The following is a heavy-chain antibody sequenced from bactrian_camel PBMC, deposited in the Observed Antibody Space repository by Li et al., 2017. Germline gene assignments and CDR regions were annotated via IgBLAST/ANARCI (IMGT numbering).Heavy chain of an antibody. V-gene: IGHV3S28*01. CDR3: AAGLYSDGYSNTPPLNH. CDR2: ISAIGGNP. CDR1: GFTFISYS. J-gene: IGHJ4*01. D-gene: IGHD2*01. Sequence: QLVESGGGSVQSGESLRLSCVASGFTFISYSMGWFRQAPGKERERVAAISAIGGNPYYADSVKGRFTISRDNAKNTLYLQMNSLKLEDTAMYHCAAGLYSDGYSNTPPLNHWGQGTQVTV.